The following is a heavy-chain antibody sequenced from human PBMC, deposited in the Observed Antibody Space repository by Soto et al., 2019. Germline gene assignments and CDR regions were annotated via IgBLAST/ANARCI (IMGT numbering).Heavy chain of an antibody. CDR3: ARDVGYNGRAYFDS. D-gene: IGHD1-1*01. Sequence: QVQLQESGPGLVKPSETLSLTCTVSGASVRSYFLTWIRQPPGKGLQWIGSMYYNESPNYNPSLESRVTIEVDTDKNRVFLDLRSVTAADTAVYYCARDVGYNGRAYFDSWGQGTLVTVSS. CDR1: GASVRSYF. V-gene: IGHV4-59*02. J-gene: IGHJ4*02. CDR2: MYYNESP.